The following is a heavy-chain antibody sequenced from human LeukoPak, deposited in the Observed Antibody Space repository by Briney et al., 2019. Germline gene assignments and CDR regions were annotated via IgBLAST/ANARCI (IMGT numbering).Heavy chain of an antibody. Sequence: PSETLSLTCAVYGGSFSGYYWSWIRQPPGKGLEWIGEINHSGSTNYNPSLKRRVTISVHTSKNQSSLKLSSVTAADTAVYYCARRVTIFGVVQIVEPRGWFDPWGQGTLVTVSS. D-gene: IGHD3-3*01. CDR1: GGSFSGYY. CDR3: ARRVTIFGVVQIVEPRGWFDP. CDR2: INHSGST. V-gene: IGHV4-34*01. J-gene: IGHJ5*02.